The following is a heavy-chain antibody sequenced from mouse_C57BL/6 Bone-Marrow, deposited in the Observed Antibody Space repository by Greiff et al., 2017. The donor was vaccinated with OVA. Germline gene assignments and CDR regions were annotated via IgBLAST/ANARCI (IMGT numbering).Heavy chain of an antibody. CDR3: ARHTCLSYYYGSDY. CDR1: GFTFSSYG. CDR2: ISSGGSYT. J-gene: IGHJ2*01. Sequence: EVQRVESGGDLVKPGGSLKLSCAASGFTFSSYGMSWVRQTPDKRLEWVATISSGGSYTYYPDSVKGRFPISRDNAKNTLYLQMSSLKSEDTAMYYCARHTCLSYYYGSDYWGQGTTLTVSS. V-gene: IGHV5-6*01. D-gene: IGHD1-1*01.